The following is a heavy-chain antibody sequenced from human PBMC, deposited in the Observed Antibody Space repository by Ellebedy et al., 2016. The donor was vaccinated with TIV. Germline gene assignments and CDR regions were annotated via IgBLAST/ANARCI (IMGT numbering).Heavy chain of an antibody. D-gene: IGHD3-10*01. CDR3: ARGRTITMVRGGWFDP. J-gene: IGHJ5*02. CDR2: INHSGST. V-gene: IGHV4-34*01. CDR1: GGSFSGYY. Sequence: MPSETLSLTCAVYGGSFSGYYWTWIRQPPGKGLEWIGEINHSGSTNFNPSLKSRLTISIDTSKNQFSLKLNSVTAADTAVYFCARGRTITMVRGGWFDPWGQGTLVTVSS.